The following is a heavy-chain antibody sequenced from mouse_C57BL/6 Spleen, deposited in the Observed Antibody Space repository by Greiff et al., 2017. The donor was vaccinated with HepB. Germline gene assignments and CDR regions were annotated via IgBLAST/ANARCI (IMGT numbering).Heavy chain of an antibody. D-gene: IGHD2-1*01. J-gene: IGHJ4*01. V-gene: IGHV2-6-1*01. CDR2: IWSDGST. Sequence: QVQLKESGPGLVAPSQSLSITCTVSGFSLTSYGVHWVRQPPGKGLEWLVVIWSDGSTTYNSALKSRLSISKDNSKSQVFLKMNSLPTDDTAMYYCARQLGNYVDYYAMDYWGQGTSVTVSS. CDR1: GFSLTSYG. CDR3: ARQLGNYVDYYAMDY.